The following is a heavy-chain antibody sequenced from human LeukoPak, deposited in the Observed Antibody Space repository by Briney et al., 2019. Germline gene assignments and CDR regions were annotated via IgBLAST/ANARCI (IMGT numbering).Heavy chain of an antibody. CDR2: IWYDGSNK. CDR1: GFTFSSYG. D-gene: IGHD6-19*01. CDR3: ARGTWDSSDQIFDY. J-gene: IGHJ4*02. Sequence: GRSLRLSCAASGFTFSSYGMHWVRQAPGKGLEWVAVIWYDGSNKYYADSVKGRFTISRDNSKNTLYLQMNSLRAEVTAVYYCARGTWDSSDQIFDYWGQATLVTVSS. V-gene: IGHV3-33*01.